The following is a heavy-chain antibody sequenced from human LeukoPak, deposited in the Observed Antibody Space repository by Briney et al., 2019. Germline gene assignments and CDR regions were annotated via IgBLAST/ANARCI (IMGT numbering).Heavy chain of an antibody. J-gene: IGHJ3*02. CDR3: AKAFREYGSTSYSSFDI. D-gene: IGHD6-13*01. CDR2: ITSGDDT. Sequence: GGSLRLSCAASGFTFSSYAMSWVRQAPGKGLEWVSGITSGDDTHYSDSVKGRFTISRDNSKNILYLQTNSLRAEDTAVYYCAKAFREYGSTSYSSFDIWGQGTLVTVSS. V-gene: IGHV3-23*01. CDR1: GFTFSSYA.